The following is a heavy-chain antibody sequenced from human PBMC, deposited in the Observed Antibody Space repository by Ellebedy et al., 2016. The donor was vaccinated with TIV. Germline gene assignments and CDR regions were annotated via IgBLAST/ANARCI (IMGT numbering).Heavy chain of an antibody. D-gene: IGHD6-19*01. CDR2: ISHDGSSL. CDR1: GFTFDSYA. Sequence: PGGSLRLSCVASGFTFDSYAMHWVRQAPGKGLEWVAVISHDGSSLYYADSVKGRFTVSRDNSMTTVYLEMNSLRAEDTALYYCARDWDKSSGWYGGAAYWGQGTQVTVSS. J-gene: IGHJ4*02. V-gene: IGHV3-30-3*01. CDR3: ARDWDKSSGWYGGAAY.